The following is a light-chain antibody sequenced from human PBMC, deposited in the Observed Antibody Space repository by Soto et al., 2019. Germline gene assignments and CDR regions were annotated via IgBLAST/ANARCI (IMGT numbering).Light chain of an antibody. V-gene: IGKV3-20*01. CDR3: QQYGTSPRT. CDR2: GAS. Sequence: EIVLTQSPGTLSLSPGARATLSCRASQSVPSKYLAWYQQNPGQAPRLLIYGASNRATGIPDKFSGSGSGTDFTLTISRLEPEDFAVYYCQQYGTSPRTFGQGTKVDIK. J-gene: IGKJ1*01. CDR1: QSVPSKY.